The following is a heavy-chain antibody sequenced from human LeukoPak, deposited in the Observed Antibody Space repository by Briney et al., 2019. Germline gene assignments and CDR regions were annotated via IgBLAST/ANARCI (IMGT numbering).Heavy chain of an antibody. J-gene: IGHJ4*02. D-gene: IGHD5-24*01. V-gene: IGHV3-30*02. CDR1: GFTFSSYG. CDR2: IRYDGSNK. Sequence: GGSLRLSCAASGFTFSSYGMHWVRQAPGKGPEWVAFIRYDGSNKYYADSVKGRFTISRDNSKNTPYLQMNSLRAEDTAVYYCAKIGIMATTTFDYWGQGTLVTVSS. CDR3: AKIGIMATTTFDY.